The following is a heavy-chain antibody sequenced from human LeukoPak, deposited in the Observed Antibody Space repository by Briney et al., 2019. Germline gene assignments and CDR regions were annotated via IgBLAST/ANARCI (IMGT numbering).Heavy chain of an antibody. V-gene: IGHV1-18*01. J-gene: IGHJ4*02. CDR2: ISADNGDT. CDR1: GYTFNKYV. CDR3: ARREDGDLVY. Sequence: GASVKVSCKASGYTFNKYVITWVRQAPGQGLEWMGWISADNGDTNYAQKLQDRVTMTTDASTSTAYMELRSLRADDTAVYYCARREDGDLVYWGQGTLVTVSS. D-gene: IGHD4-17*01.